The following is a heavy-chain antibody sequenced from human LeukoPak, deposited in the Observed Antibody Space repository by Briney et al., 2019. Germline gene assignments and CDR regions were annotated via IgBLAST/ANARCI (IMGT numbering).Heavy chain of an antibody. CDR2: IYYSGST. CDR1: GGSISSYY. J-gene: IGHJ4*02. Sequence: PSETLSLTCTVSGGSISSYYWSWIRQPPGKGLEWIGYIYYSGSTNYNPSLKSRVTISVDTSKNQFSLKLSSVTAADTAAYYCARADSSGYLVDYWGQGTLVTVSS. V-gene: IGHV4-59*01. D-gene: IGHD3-22*01. CDR3: ARADSSGYLVDY.